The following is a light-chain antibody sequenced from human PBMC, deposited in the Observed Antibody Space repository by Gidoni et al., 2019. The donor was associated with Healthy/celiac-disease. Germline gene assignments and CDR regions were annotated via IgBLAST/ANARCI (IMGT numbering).Light chain of an antibody. CDR2: GKN. V-gene: IGLV3-19*01. J-gene: IGLJ3*02. CDR3: NSRYSSGKGV. CDR1: SLRSYY. Sequence: SSELTQEPAVSVALGQTVRITCKGDSLRSYYARWYQQNPGQDPVLFIYGKNNRPSGIPDRFSGSSSGNTASLTITGAQAEDAADYYCNSRYSSGKGVFGVGTKLTVL.